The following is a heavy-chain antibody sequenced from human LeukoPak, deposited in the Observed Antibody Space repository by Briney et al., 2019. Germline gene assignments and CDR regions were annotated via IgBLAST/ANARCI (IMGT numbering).Heavy chain of an antibody. J-gene: IGHJ6*03. CDR3: ARALMKGYYYMDV. CDR2: INPNSGGT. V-gene: IGHV1-2*02. CDR1: GYTFTGYY. Sequence: GASVKVSCKASGYTFTGYYMHWVRQAPGQGLEWMGWINPNSGGTNYAQKFQGRVTMTRDTSISTANMELSRLRSDDTAVYYCARALMKGYYYMDVWGKGTTVTVSS.